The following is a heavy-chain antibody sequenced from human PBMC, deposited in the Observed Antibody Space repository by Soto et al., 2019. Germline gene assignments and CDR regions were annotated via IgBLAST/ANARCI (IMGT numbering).Heavy chain of an antibody. CDR1: GFTFSNYR. Sequence: EVQLVESGGGLVKSGGSLRLSCAASGFTFSNYRMNWARQAPGKGLEWVSYISSSSSYIFYADSVKGRFTVSRDNAKKSLYLQMNSLRAEDTSVYYCARDHGSTGSYWDYHFGMDGWGRATTVTVSS. V-gene: IGHV3-21*01. CDR2: ISSSSSYI. D-gene: IGHD1-26*01. J-gene: IGHJ6*02. CDR3: ARDHGSTGSYWDYHFGMDG.